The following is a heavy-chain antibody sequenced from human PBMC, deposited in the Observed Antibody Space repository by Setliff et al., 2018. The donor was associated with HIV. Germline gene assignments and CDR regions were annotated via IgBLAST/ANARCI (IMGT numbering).Heavy chain of an antibody. CDR2: ISYDGGSK. Sequence: GESLKISCAVSGLTFTNYAMHWVRQAQGKGLESVSFISYDGGSKYYADSVKGRFTISRDNSKNTLYLQMNSLRVEDTAIYYCARAWAMQQLVPAYWGQGTL. CDR1: GLTFTNYA. D-gene: IGHD6-6*01. J-gene: IGHJ4*02. CDR3: ARAWAMQQLVPAY. V-gene: IGHV3-30*12.